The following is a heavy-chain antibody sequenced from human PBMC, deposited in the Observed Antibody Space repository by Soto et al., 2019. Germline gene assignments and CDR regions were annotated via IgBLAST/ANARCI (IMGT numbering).Heavy chain of an antibody. V-gene: IGHV3-23*01. CDR1: GFTFSTYA. CDR2: ISASGDIT. J-gene: IGHJ3*02. CDR3: AHPRGYGVFDAYDI. Sequence: GGSLRLSCAASGFTFSTYAMSWVRQAPGKGLEWVSAISASGDITYYADSVKGRFTISRDNPMNALHLQMNSLIIEDTAVYFCAHPRGYGVFDAYDIWGQGTMVTVSS. D-gene: IGHD4-17*01.